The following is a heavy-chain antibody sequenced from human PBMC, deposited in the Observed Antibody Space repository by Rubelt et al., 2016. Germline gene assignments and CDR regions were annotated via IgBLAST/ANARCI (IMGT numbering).Heavy chain of an antibody. Sequence: QVQLVQSGAEVKKPGASVKVSCKASGYTFTSYGISWVRQAPGQGLEWMGWISAYNGNTNYAQKLQGRVTMTPDTSTSTAYMGLRSLGSDDTAVYYCARDVGGNSVLYYFDYWGQGTLVTVSS. D-gene: IGHD4-23*01. CDR2: ISAYNGNT. CDR1: GYTFTSYG. J-gene: IGHJ4*02. V-gene: IGHV1-18*01. CDR3: ARDVGGNSVLYYFDY.